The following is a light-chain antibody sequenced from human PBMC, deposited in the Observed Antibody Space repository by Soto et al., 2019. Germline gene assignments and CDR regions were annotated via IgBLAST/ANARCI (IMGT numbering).Light chain of an antibody. J-gene: IGKJ5*01. CDR1: QSVSSN. V-gene: IGKV3-15*01. CDR3: QQYKNWPIT. CDR2: GAS. Sequence: EIVMTQSPATLSVSPGERATLXXRASQSVSSNLAWYQQKPGQAPRLXIYGASTRATGIPARFSGSGSGTEFTLTISSLQSEDFAVYYCQQYKNWPITFGQGTRLEIK.